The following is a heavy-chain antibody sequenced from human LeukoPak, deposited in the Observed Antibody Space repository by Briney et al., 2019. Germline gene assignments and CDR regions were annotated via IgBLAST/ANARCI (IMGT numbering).Heavy chain of an antibody. V-gene: IGHV1-18*01. D-gene: IGHD3-9*01. CDR1: GYTFTSYG. Sequence: GASVKVSCKASGYTFTSYGISWVRQAPGQGLEWMGWISAYNGNTNYAQKLQGRVTMTTDTSTSTAYMELRSLRSDDTAVYYCARGDRYYDILTPLFDYWGQGTLVTVSS. J-gene: IGHJ4*02. CDR2: ISAYNGNT. CDR3: ARGDRYYDILTPLFDY.